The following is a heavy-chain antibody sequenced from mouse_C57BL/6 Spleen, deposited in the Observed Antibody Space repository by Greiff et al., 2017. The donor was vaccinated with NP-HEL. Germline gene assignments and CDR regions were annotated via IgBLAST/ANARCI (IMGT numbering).Heavy chain of an antibody. Sequence: QVQLQQSGPELVKPGASVKISCKASGYAFSSSWMNWVKQRPGKGLEWIGRIYPGDGDTNYNGKFKGKATLTADKSSSTAYMQLSSLTSEDSAVYFCARTTVYFDYWGQGTTLTVSS. D-gene: IGHD1-1*01. V-gene: IGHV1-82*01. CDR3: ARTTVYFDY. CDR1: GYAFSSSW. CDR2: IYPGDGDT. J-gene: IGHJ2*01.